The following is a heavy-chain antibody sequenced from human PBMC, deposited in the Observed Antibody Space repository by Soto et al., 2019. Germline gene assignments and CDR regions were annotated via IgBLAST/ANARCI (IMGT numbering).Heavy chain of an antibody. CDR3: AKRGYCSGGTCFGDYFQH. CDR2: ISGSGDST. D-gene: IGHD2-15*01. Sequence: EVQVLESGGGLVQPGGSLRLSCAASGFSFSIYAMSWVRQAPGRGLEWVATISGSGDSTYYADSVKGRFTISRDNSRNTVKLQVNSLRAEDTAVYYCAKRGYCSGGTCFGDYFQHWGQGTLVIVSS. V-gene: IGHV3-23*01. J-gene: IGHJ1*01. CDR1: GFSFSIYA.